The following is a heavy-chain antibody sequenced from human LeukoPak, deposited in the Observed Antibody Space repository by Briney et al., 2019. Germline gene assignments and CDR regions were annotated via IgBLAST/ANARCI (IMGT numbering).Heavy chain of an antibody. V-gene: IGHV4-39*07. D-gene: IGHD3-22*01. CDR3: MRDRYYYESSGYYYVAPDY. CDR2: IYYSGST. Sequence: SETLSLTCTVSGTSISSSYYWGWIRQPPGKGLEWIGSIYYSGSTYYNPSLKSRVTISVHTSKNQFSLKLISVTAADTAVYYCMRDRYYYESSGYYYVAPDYWGQGTLVTVSS. CDR1: GTSISSSYY. J-gene: IGHJ4*02.